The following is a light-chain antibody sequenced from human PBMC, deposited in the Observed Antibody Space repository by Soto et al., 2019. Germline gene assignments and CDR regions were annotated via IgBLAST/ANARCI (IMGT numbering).Light chain of an antibody. V-gene: IGKV3-11*01. CDR2: DAS. J-gene: IGKJ1*01. Sequence: EIVLTQSPATLSLSPGETATLSCRASQSVSSYLAWYQQKPGQAPRLLIYDASNRATGIPDRFSGSGSVTDFTLTISSLEPEDFAVYYCHQRGSWPRGTFGQGTKVDIK. CDR1: QSVSSY. CDR3: HQRGSWPRGT.